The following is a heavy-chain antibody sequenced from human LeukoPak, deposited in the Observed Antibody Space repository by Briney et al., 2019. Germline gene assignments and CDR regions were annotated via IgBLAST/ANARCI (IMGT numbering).Heavy chain of an antibody. J-gene: IGHJ4*02. CDR3: ARRTTGTGPFDY. D-gene: IGHD1-1*01. Sequence: PSETLSLTCTVSGGSISSYYWSWIRQPPGKGLEWIAYIYCRGSTNYNPSLKSRVTISVDTSKNQFSLKLSSVTAADTAVYYCARRTTGTGPFDYWGQGTLVTVSS. CDR2: IYCRGST. V-gene: IGHV4-59*08. CDR1: GGSISSYY.